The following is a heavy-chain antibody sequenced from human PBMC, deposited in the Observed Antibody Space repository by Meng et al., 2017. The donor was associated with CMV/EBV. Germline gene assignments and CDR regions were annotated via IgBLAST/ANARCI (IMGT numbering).Heavy chain of an antibody. CDR1: GYSFTSYW. D-gene: IGHD3-3*01. CDR3: ARGMVETFGVVMRWFDP. J-gene: IGHJ5*02. Sequence: GGSLRLSCKGSGYSFTSYWIGWVRQMPGKGLEWMGIIYPGDSDTRYSPSFQGQVAISADKSIRTAYLQWSSLKASDTAMYYCARGMVETFGVVMRWFDPWGQGTLVTVSS. CDR2: IYPGDSDT. V-gene: IGHV5-51*01.